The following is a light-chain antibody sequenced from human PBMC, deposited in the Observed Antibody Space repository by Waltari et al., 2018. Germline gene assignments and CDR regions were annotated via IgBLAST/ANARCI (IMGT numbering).Light chain of an antibody. J-gene: IGKJ1*01. CDR1: QSILYNSNDKNY. Sequence: IVMTQSPDSLAVSLGERATINCKSSQSILYNSNDKNYLAWYQQKPGQPPKLLIYWASTRESGVPDRFSGNGSGTDFILTISSLQAEDVAVYYCQQYYSRRTFGQGTKVEI. V-gene: IGKV4-1*01. CDR2: WAS. CDR3: QQYYSRRT.